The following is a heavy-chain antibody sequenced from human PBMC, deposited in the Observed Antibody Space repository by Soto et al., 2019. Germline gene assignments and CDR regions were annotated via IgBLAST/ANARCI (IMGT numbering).Heavy chain of an antibody. CDR1: GGSVDSSSRDYY. J-gene: IGHJ4*02. CDR3: ARRLKMVRGGGGGEFDT. CDR2: IHYSGST. V-gene: IGHV4-39*01. D-gene: IGHD3-10*01. Sequence: QVQLQESGPGVVKPSETLSLTCTVSGGSVDSSSRDYYWAWIRQSPGKELEWIGNIHYSGSTYYNPSLKSRVTISIDTSKNQFSLNLSSVTAADTAVYYCARRLKMVRGGGGGEFDTWGQGALGTVSS.